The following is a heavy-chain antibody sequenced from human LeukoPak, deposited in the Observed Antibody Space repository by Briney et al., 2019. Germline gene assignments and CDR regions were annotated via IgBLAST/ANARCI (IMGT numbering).Heavy chain of an antibody. Sequence: PSETLSLTCTVSGGSISSSPYYWGWIRQPPGKELEWIGTIYYRGSTYSNPSLNSRVTISLDTSKNQFSLRLRSVTAADTALYYCARHYLSDGILSTFDPWGQGTLVTVSS. CDR3: ARHYLSDGILSTFDP. CDR2: IYYRGST. CDR1: GGSISSSPYY. V-gene: IGHV4-39*01. J-gene: IGHJ5*02. D-gene: IGHD2-2*01.